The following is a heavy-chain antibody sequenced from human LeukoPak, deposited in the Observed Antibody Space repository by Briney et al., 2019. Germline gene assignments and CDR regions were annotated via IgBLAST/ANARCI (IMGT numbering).Heavy chain of an antibody. D-gene: IGHD1-26*01. CDR2: ISGSGGST. CDR3: ARDSSSGSYYYYYYMDV. V-gene: IGHV3-23*01. J-gene: IGHJ6*03. CDR1: GFTFSSYG. Sequence: GGSLRLSCAASGFTFSSYGMHWVRQAPGKGLEWVSAISGSGGSTYYADSVKGRFTISRDNSKNSLYLQMNSLRAEDTAVYYCARDSSSGSYYYYYYMDVWGKGTTVTISS.